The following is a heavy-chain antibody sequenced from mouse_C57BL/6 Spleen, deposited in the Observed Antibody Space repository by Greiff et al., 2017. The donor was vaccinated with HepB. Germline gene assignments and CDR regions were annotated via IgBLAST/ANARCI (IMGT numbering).Heavy chain of an antibody. CDR1: GFSLTSYG. CDR3: AKQEGLRRGAGAMDY. D-gene: IGHD2-2*01. J-gene: IGHJ4*01. V-gene: IGHV2-9*01. CDR2: IWGGGST. Sequence: VQRVESGPGLVAPSQSLSITCTVSGFSLTSYGVDWVRQPPGKGLEWLGVIWGGGSTNYNSALMSRLSISKDNSKSQVFLKMNSLQTDDTAMYYCAKQEGLRRGAGAMDYWGQGTSVTVSS.